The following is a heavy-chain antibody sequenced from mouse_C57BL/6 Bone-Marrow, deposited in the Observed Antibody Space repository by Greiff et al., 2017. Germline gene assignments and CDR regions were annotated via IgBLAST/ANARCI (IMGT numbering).Heavy chain of an antibody. Sequence: VQLQQSGAELVRPGTSVKMSCKASGYTFTNYWIGWAKQRPGHGLEWIGDIYPGGGYTNYNEKFKGKATLTADKSSSTAYMQFSSLTSEDSAIYYCARRAPYWYFDVWGTGTTVTVSS. CDR1: GYTFTNYW. CDR3: ARRAPYWYFDV. J-gene: IGHJ1*03. V-gene: IGHV1-63*01. CDR2: IYPGGGYT. D-gene: IGHD3-3*01.